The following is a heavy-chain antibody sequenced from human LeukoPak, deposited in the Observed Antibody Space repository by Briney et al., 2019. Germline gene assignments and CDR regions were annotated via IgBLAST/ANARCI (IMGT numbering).Heavy chain of an antibody. J-gene: IGHJ6*02. V-gene: IGHV3-30*04. CDR3: ARGPIRFLEWLLSLLDV. CDR2: ISYDGSNK. CDR1: GFTFSSYA. D-gene: IGHD3-3*01. Sequence: GGSLRLSCAASGFTFSSYAMHWVRQAPGKGLEGVAVISYDGSNKYYADSVKGRFTISRDNSKNTLYLQMNSLRAEDTAGYYCARGPIRFLEWLLSLLDVWGQGTTVTVSS.